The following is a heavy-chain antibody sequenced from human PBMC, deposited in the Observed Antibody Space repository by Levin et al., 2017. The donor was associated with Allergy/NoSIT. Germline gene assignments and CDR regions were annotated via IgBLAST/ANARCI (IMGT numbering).Heavy chain of an antibody. J-gene: IGHJ4*02. CDR3: ARDRRGALPAAGALGY. CDR1: GFTFSFYW. Sequence: LSLTCAASGFTFSFYWMSWVRQAPGKGLEWVATIKQAGSEKYYVDSVKGRFTISRDNAKNLLYLQMNSLRAEDTAVYYCARDRRGALPAAGALGYWGQGTLVTVSS. V-gene: IGHV3-7*01. D-gene: IGHD6-13*01. CDR2: IKQAGSEK.